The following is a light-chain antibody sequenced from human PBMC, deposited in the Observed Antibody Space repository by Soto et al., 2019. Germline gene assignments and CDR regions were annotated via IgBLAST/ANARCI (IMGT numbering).Light chain of an antibody. Sequence: QSALTQPRSVSGSPGQSVTISCAGTSSDVGGYNYVSWYQQYPGKAPKLMIYDVSKRLSGVPDRFSGSKSGNTASLTISGLQSEDEADYYCCSNAGRYTLAFGGGTKVTVL. V-gene: IGLV2-11*01. CDR2: DVS. CDR1: SSDVGGYNY. CDR3: CSNAGRYTLA. J-gene: IGLJ2*01.